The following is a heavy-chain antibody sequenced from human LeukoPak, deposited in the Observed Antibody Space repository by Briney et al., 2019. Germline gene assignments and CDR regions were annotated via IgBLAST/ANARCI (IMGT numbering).Heavy chain of an antibody. V-gene: IGHV3-48*01. CDR1: GGSVSSNGYF. CDR3: ARTRSSGYLTFDY. J-gene: IGHJ4*02. CDR2: ITNSGNSK. D-gene: IGHD3-22*01. Sequence: PSETLSLTCTVSGGSVSSNGYFWNWVRQAPGKGLEWVSYITNSGNSKSYADSVKGRFTISRDNTKNSLYLQMNGLRAEDTAVYYCARTRSSGYLTFDYWGQGILVTVSS.